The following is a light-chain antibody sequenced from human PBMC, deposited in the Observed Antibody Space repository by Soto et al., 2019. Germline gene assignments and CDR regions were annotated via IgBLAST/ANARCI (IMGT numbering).Light chain of an antibody. J-gene: IGLJ3*02. V-gene: IGLV2-11*01. CDR3: CSYAGSYTW. Sequence: QSALTHPRSVSGSPGQSVTISCTGTSSDIGGYNYVSWYQQHPGKAPKLMIYDVNKRPSGVPDRFSGSKSGNTASLTISGLQAEDEADYYCCSYAGSYTWFGGGTKLTVL. CDR2: DVN. CDR1: SSDIGGYNY.